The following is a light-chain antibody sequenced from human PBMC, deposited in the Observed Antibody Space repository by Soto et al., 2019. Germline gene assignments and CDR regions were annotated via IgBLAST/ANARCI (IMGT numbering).Light chain of an antibody. Sequence: DLKMTQSPATLSVSAGDRVTITCRASQNIRSRLAWFQQKAGKAPKLLIYDASSLESGVPQRFSGSGSGTEFTLTISSLQTDDFSAYYCQQYHSYCTFGQGTMLDIK. V-gene: IGKV1-5*01. CDR1: QNIRSR. CDR3: QQYHSYCT. CDR2: DAS. J-gene: IGKJ1*01.